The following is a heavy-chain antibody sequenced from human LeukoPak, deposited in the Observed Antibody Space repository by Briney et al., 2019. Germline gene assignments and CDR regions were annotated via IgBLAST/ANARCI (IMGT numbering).Heavy chain of an antibody. CDR2: ISYDGSNK. J-gene: IGHJ5*02. D-gene: IGHD6-13*01. CDR1: GFIISSYA. CDR3: ARDRYSSSANWFDP. V-gene: IGHV3-30*04. Sequence: GGSLRLFCAASGFIISSYAMHWVRQAPGKGLEWVAVISYDGSNKYYADSVKGRFTISRDNSKNTLYLQMNSLRAEDTAVYYCARDRYSSSANWFDPWGQGTLVTVSS.